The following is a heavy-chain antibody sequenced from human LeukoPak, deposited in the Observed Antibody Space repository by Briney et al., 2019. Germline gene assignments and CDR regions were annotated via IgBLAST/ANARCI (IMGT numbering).Heavy chain of an antibody. CDR1: GFTFSSYA. D-gene: IGHD2-15*01. J-gene: IGHJ6*03. CDR2: ITGSGINT. V-gene: IGHV3-23*01. Sequence: PGGSLRLSCAASGFTFSSYAMSWVRQAPGKGLEWVSGITGSGINTQSADSVKGRSTISRDNSKNMLSLQMDSLRAEDTAVYYCATHPYCSGGSCQLNYYYYIDVWGKGTTVTVSS. CDR3: ATHPYCSGGSCQLNYYYYIDV.